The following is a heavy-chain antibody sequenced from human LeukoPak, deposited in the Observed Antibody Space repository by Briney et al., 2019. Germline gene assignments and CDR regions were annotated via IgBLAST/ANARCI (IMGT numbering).Heavy chain of an antibody. Sequence: SETLSLTCTVSGGSISSSSYYWGWIRQPPGKGLEWIGNIYYTGNIYYNPSLKSRVTISADTSKNQFSLKLTSVTAADTAVYYCAREYGQMAIITVGAFDIWGQGTMVTVSS. V-gene: IGHV4-39*07. J-gene: IGHJ3*02. CDR3: AREYGQMAIITVGAFDI. CDR2: IYYTGNI. CDR1: GGSISSSSYY. D-gene: IGHD5-24*01.